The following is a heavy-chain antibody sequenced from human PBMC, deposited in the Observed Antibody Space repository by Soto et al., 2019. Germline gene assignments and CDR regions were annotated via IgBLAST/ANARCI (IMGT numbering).Heavy chain of an antibody. CDR1: RFTVSDYE. D-gene: IGHD1-1*01. J-gene: IGHJ4*02. Sequence: EVQLVESGGGLVQPGGSLRLSCTASRFTVSDYEMHWVRLTPEKGLEWVSSIDRSGTATYYADSVKGRFTFSRDSAKNSLYLQMNSLRVEDKAVYYCARGWVDGVHFDNWGQGTLVTVSS. CDR3: ARGWVDGVHFDN. V-gene: IGHV3-48*03. CDR2: IDRSGTAT.